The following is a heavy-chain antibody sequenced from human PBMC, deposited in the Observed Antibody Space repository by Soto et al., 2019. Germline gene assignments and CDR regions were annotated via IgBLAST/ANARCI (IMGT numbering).Heavy chain of an antibody. Sequence: SPSRTWSVSGASNRSGGNYWRWRRQSPGKGLEWIGHIYYTGSTFYSPSLKSRLTISLYTSKNQFSLYLRSVTAADTAMYYRAILDMSPSKWGRVTLVAVS. J-gene: IGHJ4*02. D-gene: IGHD3-3*02. V-gene: IGHV4-31*02. CDR1: GASNRSGGNY. CDR3: AILDMSPSK. CDR2: IYYTGST.